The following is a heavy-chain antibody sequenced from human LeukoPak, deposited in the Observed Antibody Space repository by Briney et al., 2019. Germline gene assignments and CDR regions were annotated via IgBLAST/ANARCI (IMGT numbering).Heavy chain of an antibody. D-gene: IGHD3-22*01. CDR1: GGSISGFY. V-gene: IGHV4-59*08. Sequence: SETLSLTCTVSGGSISGFYWSWIRQPPGKGLEWIGYIYYSGSTNYNPSLKSRVTISVDTSKTQFSLKLTSVTAADTAMYYCVSLYYSHSSGPRFDWGQGTLVTVSS. CDR3: VSLYYSHSSGPRFD. J-gene: IGHJ4*02. CDR2: IYYSGST.